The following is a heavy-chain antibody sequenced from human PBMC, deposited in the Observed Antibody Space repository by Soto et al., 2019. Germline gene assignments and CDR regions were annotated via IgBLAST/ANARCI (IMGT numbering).Heavy chain of an antibody. CDR2: IWYDGSNK. CDR1: GFTFSSYG. D-gene: IGHD3-9*01. Sequence: GGSLRLSCAASGFTFSSYGMHWVRQAPGKGLEWVAVIWYDGSNKYYADSVKGRFTISRDNSKNTLFLQMNSLRAEDTAVYYCARDHDILTGYYRGALDYYYYMDVWGKGTTVTVSS. J-gene: IGHJ6*03. V-gene: IGHV3-33*01. CDR3: ARDHDILTGYYRGALDYYYYMDV.